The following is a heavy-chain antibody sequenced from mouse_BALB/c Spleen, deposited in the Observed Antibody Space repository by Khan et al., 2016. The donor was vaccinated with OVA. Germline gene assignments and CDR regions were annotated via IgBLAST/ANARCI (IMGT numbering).Heavy chain of an antibody. Sequence: VQLQQSGAELVKPGASVRLSCTASGFNIKDTYIHWVKQRPEQGLEWIGRIAPANGNTKYDLKFQDKATITSDTSSNTSYLKLSSLTSEDSAVFYCADTSDYPRFFEVWGAGTTVTVSS. CDR1: GFNIKDTY. V-gene: IGHV14-3*02. J-gene: IGHJ1*01. CDR3: ADTSDYPRFFEV. CDR2: IAPANGNT. D-gene: IGHD2-4*01.